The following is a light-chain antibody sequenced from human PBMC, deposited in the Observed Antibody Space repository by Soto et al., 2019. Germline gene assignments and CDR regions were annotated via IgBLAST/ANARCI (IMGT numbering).Light chain of an antibody. J-gene: IGLJ2*01. Sequence: QSELTQPPSVSGAPGQRVTISCTGSRSNIGAGYDVHWYQQLPGTAPKLLIDGNSNRPSGVPDRFSGSKSGTSASLAITGLQAEDEADYYCQSYDISLSGVVFGGGTKVTVL. CDR3: QSYDISLSGVV. CDR2: GNS. V-gene: IGLV1-40*01. CDR1: RSNIGAGYD.